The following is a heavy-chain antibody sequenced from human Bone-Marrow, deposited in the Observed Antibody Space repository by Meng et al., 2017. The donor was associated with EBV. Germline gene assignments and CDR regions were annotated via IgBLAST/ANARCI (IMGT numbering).Heavy chain of an antibody. CDR2: IYHSGTT. CDR3: ARRAASWFDP. J-gene: IGHJ5*02. V-gene: IGHV4-39*01. D-gene: IGHD5-18*01. Sequence: QLQLQEADPGLVKPSETLSLTCTVSGESITTYTSYWGWIRQPPGKGLEWIGTIYHSGTTYYNPSLQSRATISVDTSKNQFSLKMNSVTAADTAVYYCARRAASWFDPWGQGALVTVSS. CDR1: GESITTYTSY.